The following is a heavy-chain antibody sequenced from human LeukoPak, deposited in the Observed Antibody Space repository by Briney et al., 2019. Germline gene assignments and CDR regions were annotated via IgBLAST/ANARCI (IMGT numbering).Heavy chain of an antibody. CDR2: IIPIFGTA. Sequence: SVKVSCKASGYTFANYGISWVRQAPGQGLEWMGGIIPIFGTANYAQEFQGRVTITADESTSTAYMELSSLRSEDTAVYYCASGKITMIVDWTRDVNWFDPWGQGTLVTVSS. J-gene: IGHJ5*02. V-gene: IGHV1-69*13. D-gene: IGHD3-22*01. CDR1: GYTFANYG. CDR3: ASGKITMIVDWTRDVNWFDP.